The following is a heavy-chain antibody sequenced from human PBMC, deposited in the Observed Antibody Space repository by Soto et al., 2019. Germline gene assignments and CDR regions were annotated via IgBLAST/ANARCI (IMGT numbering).Heavy chain of an antibody. J-gene: IGHJ5*02. D-gene: IGHD3-3*01. CDR3: AKDVAHITIFGVANSWFDP. Sequence: SRRLSCAASGFTFSSYGMHWVRQAPGKGLEWVAVISYDGSNKYYADSVKGRFTISRDNSKNTLYLQMNSLRAEDTAVYYCAKDVAHITIFGVANSWFDPWGQGTLVTVS. V-gene: IGHV3-30*18. CDR1: GFTFSSYG. CDR2: ISYDGSNK.